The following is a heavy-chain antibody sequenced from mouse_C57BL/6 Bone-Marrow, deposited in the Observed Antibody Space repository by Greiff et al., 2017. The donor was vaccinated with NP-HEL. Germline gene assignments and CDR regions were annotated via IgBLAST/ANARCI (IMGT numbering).Heavy chain of an antibody. CDR3: STTGLLWLPFDY. J-gene: IGHJ2*01. V-gene: IGHV1-42*01. CDR1: GYSFTGYY. Sequence: EVQLQQSGPELVKPGASVKISCKASGYSFTGYYMNWVKQSPEKSLEWIGEINPSTGGTTYNQKFTAKATLTVDKSSSTAYMQLKSLTSEDSAVYYCSTTGLLWLPFDYWGQGTTLTVSS. D-gene: IGHD2-2*01. CDR2: INPSTGGT.